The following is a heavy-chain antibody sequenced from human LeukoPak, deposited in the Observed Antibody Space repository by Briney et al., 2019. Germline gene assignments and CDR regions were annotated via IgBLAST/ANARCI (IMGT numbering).Heavy chain of an antibody. CDR2: IKSKTDGGTT. CDR1: GFTFSNAW. Sequence: GGSLRLSCAASGFTFSNAWMSWVRQAPGKGLEWVGRIKSKTDGGTTDYAAPVKGRFTISRDDSKNTLYLQMNSLKTEDTAVYYCTTVPTPITIFGAVRYYYYYMDVWGKGTTVTVSS. D-gene: IGHD3-3*01. CDR3: TTVPTPITIFGAVRYYYYYMDV. J-gene: IGHJ6*03. V-gene: IGHV3-15*01.